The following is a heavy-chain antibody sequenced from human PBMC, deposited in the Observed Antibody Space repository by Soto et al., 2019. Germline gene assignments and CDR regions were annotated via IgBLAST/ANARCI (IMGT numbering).Heavy chain of an antibody. V-gene: IGHV4-59*01. CDR1: GGSISSYY. J-gene: IGHJ6*02. CDR3: ARDRGRFISYYYGMDV. CDR2: IYYSGST. Sequence: PSETLSLTCTVSGGSISSYYWSWIRQPPGKGLEWIGYIYYSGSTNYNPSLKSRVTISVDTSKNQFSLKLSSVTAAETAVYYCARDRGRFISYYYGMDVWGQGTTVTVSS. D-gene: IGHD3-3*01.